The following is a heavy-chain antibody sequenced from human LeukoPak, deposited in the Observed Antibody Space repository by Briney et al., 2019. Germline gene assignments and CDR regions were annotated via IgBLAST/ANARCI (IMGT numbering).Heavy chain of an antibody. V-gene: IGHV1-18*01. J-gene: IGHJ4*02. CDR3: ARSSSSGLDY. CDR2: ISGYSGHT. CDR1: GYTFTIYS. Sequence: ASVKVSCKASGYTFTIYSMSWVRQAPGQGLEWMGWISGYSGHTNYAQNLQGRVTMTTDTSTGTAYMELRSLRSDDTAVYYCARSSSSGLDYWGQGTLVTVSS. D-gene: IGHD2-2*01.